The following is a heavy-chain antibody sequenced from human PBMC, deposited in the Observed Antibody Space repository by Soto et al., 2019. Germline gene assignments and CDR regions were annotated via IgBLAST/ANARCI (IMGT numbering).Heavy chain of an antibody. D-gene: IGHD5-12*01. CDR3: ARGGGPDIAYGMDV. CDR1: GGSISSINW. CDR2: IYHSGST. Sequence: PSETLSLTCAVSGGSISSINWWSWVRQPPGKGLKWIGEIYHSGSTTYNPSLKSRVTISVDKSKNRFSLKLKSVTAADTAIYYCARGGGPDIAYGMDVWGQGTTVTVSS. J-gene: IGHJ6*02. V-gene: IGHV4-4*02.